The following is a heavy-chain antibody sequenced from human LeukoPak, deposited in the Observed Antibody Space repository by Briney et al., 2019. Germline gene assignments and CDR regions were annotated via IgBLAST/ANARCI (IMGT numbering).Heavy chain of an antibody. CDR1: GFTFSRYS. CDR3: ARGTAAAKIDY. Sequence: GGSLRLSCAASGFTFSRYSMNWVRQAPGKGLEWVSSISSSGSSIYYADSVKGRFTISRDNAKNSLHLQMNSLRAEDTAVYYCARGTAAAKIDYWGQGTLVTVSS. J-gene: IGHJ4*02. CDR2: ISSSGSSI. D-gene: IGHD6-13*01. V-gene: IGHV3-21*01.